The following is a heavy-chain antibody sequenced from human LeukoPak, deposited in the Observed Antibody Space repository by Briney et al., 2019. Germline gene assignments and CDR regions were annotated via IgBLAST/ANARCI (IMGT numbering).Heavy chain of an antibody. CDR1: GGTFSSYA. V-gene: IGHV1-69*05. Sequence: ASVKVFCKASGGTFSSYAISWVRQAPGQGLEWMGGIIPIFGTANYAQKFQGRVTITTDESTSTAYMELSSLRSEDTAVYYCAGYKYNFGELSYWGQGTLVTVSS. CDR3: AGYKYNFGELSY. CDR2: IIPIFGTA. J-gene: IGHJ4*02. D-gene: IGHD3-10*01.